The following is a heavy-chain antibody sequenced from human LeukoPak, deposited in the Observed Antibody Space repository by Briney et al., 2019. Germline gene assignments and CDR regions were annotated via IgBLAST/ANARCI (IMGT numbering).Heavy chain of an antibody. V-gene: IGHV1-69*05. CDR2: IIPVFGTT. Sequence: AWVKVSCKASGDTFHNYIVNWVRPARREGREWMGRIIPVFGTTSYAMNFLGRVTITTDESKTTVYMDLSSLRSDDTAVYYCASFGLGSGSYPFDSWGQGTLVTVSS. D-gene: IGHD1-26*01. CDR1: GDTFHNYI. J-gene: IGHJ4*02. CDR3: ASFGLGSGSYPFDS.